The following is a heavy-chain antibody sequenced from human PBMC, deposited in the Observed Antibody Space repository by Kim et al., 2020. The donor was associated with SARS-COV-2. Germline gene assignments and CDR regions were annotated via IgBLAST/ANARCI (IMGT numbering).Heavy chain of an antibody. Sequence: ASVKVSCKASGYTFTSYGISWVRQAPGQGLEWMGWISAYNGNTNYAQKLQGRVTMTTDTSTSTAYMELRSLRSDDTAVYYCARDIVVVTGLDYGMDVWGQGTTVTVSS. V-gene: IGHV1-18*01. CDR1: GYTFTSYG. CDR3: ARDIVVVTGLDYGMDV. J-gene: IGHJ6*02. CDR2: ISAYNGNT. D-gene: IGHD2-21*02.